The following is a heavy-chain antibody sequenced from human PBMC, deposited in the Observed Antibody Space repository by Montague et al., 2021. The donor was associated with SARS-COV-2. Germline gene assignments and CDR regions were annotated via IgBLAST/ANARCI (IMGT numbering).Heavy chain of an antibody. CDR1: GGSSSGYY. CDR3: ARVRYYGSGTSLGMDV. Sequence: SETLSLTCAVYGGSSSGYYWSWIRQPPGKGLEWIGEINHSGSTNYNPSLKSRVTISVDTSKNQFSLKLSSVTAADTAVYYCARVRYYGSGTSLGMDVWGLGTTVTVSS. J-gene: IGHJ6*02. V-gene: IGHV4-34*01. CDR2: INHSGST. D-gene: IGHD3-10*01.